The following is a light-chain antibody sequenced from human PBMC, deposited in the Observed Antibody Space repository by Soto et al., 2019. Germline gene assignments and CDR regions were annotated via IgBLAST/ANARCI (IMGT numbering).Light chain of an antibody. J-gene: IGKJ5*01. CDR2: WAS. V-gene: IGKV4-1*01. CDR3: QQYYSIPIT. Sequence: DIVMTQSPDSLAVSLGERATINCKSSQSVLYSSDNKNYLTWHQQKPGQPPKLLIYWASTRESGVPDRFSGSGSGTDFTLTISSLQAEDVAVYYCQQYYSIPITCGQGTRREIK. CDR1: QSVLYSSDNKNY.